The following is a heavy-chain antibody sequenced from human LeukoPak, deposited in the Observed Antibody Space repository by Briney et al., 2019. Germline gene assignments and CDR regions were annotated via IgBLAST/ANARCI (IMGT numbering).Heavy chain of an antibody. CDR2: TYYRSKWYN. CDR1: GDSFSSNSAA. CDR3: ARGDDSSGYYPPSYDY. Sequence: SQTLSLTCAISGDSFSSNSAAWNWIRQSPSRGLEWLGRTYYRSKWYNDYAVSVKSRITINPDTSKNQFSLQLNSVTPEDTAVYYCARGDDSSGYYPPSYDYWGQGTLVTVSS. J-gene: IGHJ4*02. V-gene: IGHV6-1*01. D-gene: IGHD3-22*01.